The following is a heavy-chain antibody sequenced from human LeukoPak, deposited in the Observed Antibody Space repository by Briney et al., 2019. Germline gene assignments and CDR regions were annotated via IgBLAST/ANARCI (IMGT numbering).Heavy chain of an antibody. V-gene: IGHV5-51*01. D-gene: IGHD6-19*01. CDR1: GYSFTNYW. CDR3: ATSREVAGSHAFDI. J-gene: IGHJ3*02. CDR2: LYPGDSAS. Sequence: GEPLKISCKGSGYSFTNYWIGWVRQMPGKGLEWMGMLYPGDSASRFSPSFQGRVTMSVDRSINTAYLQWSSLRASDTAMYYCATSREVAGSHAFDIWGQGTVVTVSS.